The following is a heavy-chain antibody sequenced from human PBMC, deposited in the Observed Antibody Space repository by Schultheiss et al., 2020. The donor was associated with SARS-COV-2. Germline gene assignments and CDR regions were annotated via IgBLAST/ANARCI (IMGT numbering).Heavy chain of an antibody. Sequence: GGSLRLSCAASGFTFDDYAMHWVRQAPGKGLEWVSGISGSGGSTYYADSVKGRFTISRDNAKNSLYLQMNSLRAEDTAVYYCAREVGYYYYMDVWGKGTTVTVSS. J-gene: IGHJ6*03. CDR1: GFTFDDYA. V-gene: IGHV3-23*01. D-gene: IGHD2-15*01. CDR3: AREVGYYYYMDV. CDR2: ISGSGGST.